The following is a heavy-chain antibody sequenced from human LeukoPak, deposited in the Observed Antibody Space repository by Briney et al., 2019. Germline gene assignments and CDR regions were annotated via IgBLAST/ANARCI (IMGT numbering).Heavy chain of an antibody. J-gene: IGHJ6*02. D-gene: IGHD1-26*01. CDR2: IDPSDSYT. Sequence: GESLQISCKGSGSSFTSYWISWVRQLPGKGLEWMGRIDPSDSYTKYSPSFQGHVTISGDESISTAYLQWSSLKASDTAMYYCARHFLGELPGIDVWGQGTTVTVSS. V-gene: IGHV5-10-1*01. CDR1: GSSFTSYW. CDR3: ARHFLGELPGIDV.